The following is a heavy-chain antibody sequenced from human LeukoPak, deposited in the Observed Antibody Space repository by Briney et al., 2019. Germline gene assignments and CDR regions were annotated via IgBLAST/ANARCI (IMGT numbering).Heavy chain of an antibody. CDR2: IYPGDSET. CDR3: ARPGMEGATTDAFDI. CDR1: GYSFTTYW. J-gene: IGHJ3*02. Sequence: GESLKISCKGSGYSFTTYWIAWVRQMPGKGLEWMGIIYPGDSETRYSPSFQGQVTISADKSISTAYLQWGSLKASDTAMYYCARPGMEGATTDAFDIWGQGTMVTVSS. D-gene: IGHD1-26*01. V-gene: IGHV5-51*01.